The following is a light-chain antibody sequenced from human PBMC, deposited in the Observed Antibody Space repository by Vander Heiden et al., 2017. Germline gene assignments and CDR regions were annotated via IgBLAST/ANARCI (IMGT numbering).Light chain of an antibody. V-gene: IGLV3-1*01. Sequence: SYELTEPPAVSVSPGQTASITCPGDELGDKYVCWYQQKPGQSPVLVMYQDNKRPSGIPARFSGSNSGDTATLTISGTQPMDEADFYCQAWDGSTGVFGTGTKVTVL. J-gene: IGLJ1*01. CDR1: ELGDKY. CDR3: QAWDGSTGV. CDR2: QDN.